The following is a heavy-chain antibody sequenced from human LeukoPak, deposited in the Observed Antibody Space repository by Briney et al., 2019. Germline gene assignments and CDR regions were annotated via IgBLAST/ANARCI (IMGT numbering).Heavy chain of an antibody. V-gene: IGHV3-66*04. Sequence: GGSLRLPCAASGFAVSNNYMSWVRQAPGKGLEWVSVIYSDGSPYYADSVRGRFTISRDNSKNTLYLQMNSLRAEDTAVYYCARLRRELCGLSFDGWGQGTRVTVSS. J-gene: IGHJ4*02. CDR3: ARLRRELCGLSFDG. CDR2: IYSDGSP. CDR1: GFAVSNNY. D-gene: IGHD1-7*01.